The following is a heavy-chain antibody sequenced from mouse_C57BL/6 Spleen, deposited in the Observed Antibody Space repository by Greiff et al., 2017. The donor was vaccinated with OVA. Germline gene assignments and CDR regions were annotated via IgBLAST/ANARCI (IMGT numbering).Heavy chain of an antibody. CDR3: AMGYDYDGTSCAY. CDR2: INPSTGGT. J-gene: IGHJ3*01. CDR1: GYSFTGYY. D-gene: IGHD2-4*01. Sequence: VQLQQSGPELVKPGASVKISCKASGYSFTGYYMNWVKQSPEKSLEWIGEINPSTGGTTYNQKFKAKATLTVDKSSSTAYMQLKSLTSEDSAVYYCAMGYDYDGTSCAYWGQGTLVTVSA. V-gene: IGHV1-42*01.